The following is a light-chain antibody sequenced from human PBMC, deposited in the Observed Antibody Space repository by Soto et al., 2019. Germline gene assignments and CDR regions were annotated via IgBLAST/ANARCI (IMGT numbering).Light chain of an antibody. CDR2: DAS. J-gene: IGKJ1*01. CDR1: QDISNY. Sequence: DIQMTQSPSSLSASVGDRVTITCQASQDISNYLNWYQQKPGKTTKLLIYDASNLETGVPSRFSESGSGTYFTFTISSLQPEDIATYYCQQYDNLSWTFGQGTKVEIK. V-gene: IGKV1-33*01. CDR3: QQYDNLSWT.